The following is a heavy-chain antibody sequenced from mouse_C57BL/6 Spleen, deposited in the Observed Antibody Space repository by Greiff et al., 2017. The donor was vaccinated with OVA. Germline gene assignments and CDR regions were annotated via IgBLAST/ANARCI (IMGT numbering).Heavy chain of an antibody. J-gene: IGHJ1*03. CDR1: GFSLTSYG. V-gene: IGHV2-2*01. D-gene: IGHD1-1*01. Sequence: VQLVESGPGLVQPSQSLSITCTVSGFSLTSYGVHWVRQSPGKGLEWLGVIWSGGSTDYNAAFISRLSISKDNSKSQDFFKMNSLQADDTAIYYCARNQDGSSWYFDVWGTGTTVTVSS. CDR2: IWSGGST. CDR3: ARNQDGSSWYFDV.